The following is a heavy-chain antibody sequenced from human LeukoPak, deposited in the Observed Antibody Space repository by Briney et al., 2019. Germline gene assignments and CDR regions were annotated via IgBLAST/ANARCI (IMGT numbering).Heavy chain of an antibody. D-gene: IGHD1-26*01. CDR1: GFTFSSYA. Sequence: GGSLRLSCAASGFTFSSYAMHWVRQAPGKGLGWVAVISYDGSNKYYADSVKGRFTISRDNSKNTLYLQMNSLRAEDTAVYYCARDGGSYWAGPYLGYYGMDVWGQGTTVTVSS. CDR2: ISYDGSNK. J-gene: IGHJ6*02. CDR3: ARDGGSYWAGPYLGYYGMDV. V-gene: IGHV3-30-3*01.